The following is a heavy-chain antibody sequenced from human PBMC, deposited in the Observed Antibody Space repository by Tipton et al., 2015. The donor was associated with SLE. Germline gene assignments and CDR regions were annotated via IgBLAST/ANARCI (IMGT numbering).Heavy chain of an antibody. CDR3: ANGGGQVDPFDY. V-gene: IGHV4-34*01. Sequence: TLSLTCAVYGGSFSGYYWSWIRQPPGKGLEWIGSIYYSGSTYYNPSLKSRVTISVDTSKNQFSLKLSSVTAADTAVYYCANGGGQVDPFDYWGQGTLVTVSS. CDR1: GGSFSGYY. D-gene: IGHD1-26*01. CDR2: IYYSGST. J-gene: IGHJ4*02.